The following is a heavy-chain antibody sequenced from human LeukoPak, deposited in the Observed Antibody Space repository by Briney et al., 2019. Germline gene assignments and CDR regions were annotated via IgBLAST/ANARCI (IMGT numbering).Heavy chain of an antibody. CDR3: ARVTAGWCGGDCPPGY. V-gene: IGHV1-8*01. D-gene: IGHD2-21*02. J-gene: IGHJ4*02. CDR2: MNPNSGNT. Sequence: GASVKVSCKASGYTFTSYDINWVRQATGQGLEWMGWMNPNSGNTGYAQKFQGRVTMTRNTSISTAYMELSSLRSEDTAVYYCARVTAGWCGGDCPPGYWGQGTLVTVSS. CDR1: GYTFTSYD.